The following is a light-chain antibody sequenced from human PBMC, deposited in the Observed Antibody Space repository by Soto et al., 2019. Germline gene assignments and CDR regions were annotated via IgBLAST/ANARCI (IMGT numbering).Light chain of an antibody. CDR3: QHYNTYPLT. CDR1: QSIRSW. J-gene: IGKJ4*01. CDR2: KAS. Sequence: DIQMTQSPSTLSASVGDRVTITCRASQSIRSWLAWYQHKPGKAPKVLIYKASTLESGVPSRLSGSGSGTEFTLTISSLQPDDFATYYCQHYNTYPLTFGGGTKVEIK. V-gene: IGKV1-5*03.